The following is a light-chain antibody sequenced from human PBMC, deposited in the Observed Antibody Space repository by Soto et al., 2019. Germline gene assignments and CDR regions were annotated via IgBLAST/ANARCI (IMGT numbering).Light chain of an antibody. CDR2: EVS. CDR3: SSYSIRTAYL. Sequence: QSALAQPASVSGSPGQSITISCTGTSSDVGGYDYVSWYQLHPGKAPKLMVFEVSNRPSGVSYRFSGSKSGNTASLTISGLQDEDQADYFCSSYSIRTAYLFGTGTKVTV. V-gene: IGLV2-14*01. CDR1: SSDVGGYDY. J-gene: IGLJ1*01.